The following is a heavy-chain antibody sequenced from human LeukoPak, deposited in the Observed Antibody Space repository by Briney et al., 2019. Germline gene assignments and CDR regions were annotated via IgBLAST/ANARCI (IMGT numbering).Heavy chain of an antibody. CDR3: AREELTTVTALDY. CDR1: GFTFSSYE. Sequence: GGSLRLSCAASGFTFSSYEMNWVRQAPGKGLEWVSYISSSGSTIYYADSVKGRFTISRDNAKNSLYLQMNSLRAEDTAVYYCAREELTTVTALDYWGQGTLVTVSS. V-gene: IGHV3-48*03. CDR2: ISSSGSTI. D-gene: IGHD4-17*01. J-gene: IGHJ4*02.